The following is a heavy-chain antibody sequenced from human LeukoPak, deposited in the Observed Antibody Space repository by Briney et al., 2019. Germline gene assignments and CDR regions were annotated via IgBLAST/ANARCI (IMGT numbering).Heavy chain of an antibody. CDR1: GGSFSGYY. V-gene: IGHV4-34*01. CDR3: AREGFYESGSLPTFYFDY. J-gene: IGHJ4*02. D-gene: IGHD3-10*01. CDR2: INHSGST. Sequence: PSETLSLTCAVYGGSFSGYYWSWIRQPPGKGLEWIGEINHSGSTNYNPSLKSRVTISVDTSKNQFSLKLSSVTAADTAVYYCAREGFYESGSLPTFYFDYWGQGTLVTVSS.